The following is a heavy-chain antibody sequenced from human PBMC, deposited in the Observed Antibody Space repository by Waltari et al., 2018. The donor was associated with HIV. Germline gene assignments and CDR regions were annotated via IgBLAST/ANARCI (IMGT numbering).Heavy chain of an antibody. CDR2: IFHRANP. CDR1: GYSISSGYY. J-gene: IGHJ4*01. V-gene: IGHV4-38-2*01. Sequence: VRLQESGPSEVTPAEPLSLTGRFSGYSISSGYYWGWIRQSPGKALEWIGTIFHRANPYYNPPLQSRVSMSIDSPKTQFSLTLTSVTAADTAMYYCATVSTITTEKYFDCWG. CDR3: ATVSTITTEKYFDC. D-gene: IGHD5-12*01.